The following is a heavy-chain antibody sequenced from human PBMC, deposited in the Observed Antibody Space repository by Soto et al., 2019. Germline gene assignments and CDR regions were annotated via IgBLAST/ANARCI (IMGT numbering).Heavy chain of an antibody. CDR2: IWYDGSNK. CDR1: GFTFSSYG. V-gene: IGHV3-33*01. J-gene: IGHJ4*02. D-gene: IGHD3-22*01. CDR3: ATDLERIPMIVEDY. Sequence: PGGSLRLSCAASGFTFSSYGMHWVRQAPGKGLEWVAVIWYDGSNKYYADSVKGRFTISRDNSKNTLYLQMNSLRAEDTAVYYCATDLERIPMIVEDYWGQGTLVTVYS.